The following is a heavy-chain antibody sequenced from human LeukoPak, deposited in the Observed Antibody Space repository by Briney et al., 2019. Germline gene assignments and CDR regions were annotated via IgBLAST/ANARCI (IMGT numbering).Heavy chain of an antibody. CDR2: ISGDWSST. D-gene: IGHD1-7*01. J-gene: IGHJ4*02. Sequence: PGGSLRLSCAASGFTFSSYWMHWVRQAAGKGLVWVSYISGDWSSTTYADSVKGRFTISRDNAKNTLDLQMNSLRAEDTAVYYCARGGWGTAIDYWAQGTLVTVSS. CDR3: ARGGWGTAIDY. V-gene: IGHV3-74*01. CDR1: GFTFSSYW.